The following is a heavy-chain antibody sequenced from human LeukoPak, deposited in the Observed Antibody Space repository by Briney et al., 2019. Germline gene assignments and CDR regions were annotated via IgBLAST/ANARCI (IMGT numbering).Heavy chain of an antibody. J-gene: IGHJ3*02. V-gene: IGHV3-7*01. CDR3: ARGIDI. CDR2: IKQDGSEK. CDR1: GFTFSSYG. Sequence: GGSLRLSCAASGFTFSSYGMHWVRQAPGKGLEWVANIKQDGSEKYYVDSVKGRFTISRDNAKNSLYLQMNSLGAEDTAIYYCARGIDIWGQGTMVTVSS.